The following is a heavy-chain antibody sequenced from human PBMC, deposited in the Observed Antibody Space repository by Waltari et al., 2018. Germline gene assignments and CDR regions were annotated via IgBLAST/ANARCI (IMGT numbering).Heavy chain of an antibody. CDR1: GFTFSSYA. J-gene: IGHJ6*02. V-gene: IGHV3-30-3*01. Sequence: QVQLVESGGGVVQPGRSLRLSCAASGFTFSSYAMHWVRQAPGKGVAWVAVISSYGSNKDYAVSVKGRFPISRDNSKNTPSLEIHSRRPEDTAVYFCARGAAAGTLGDGMDVWGPGTTVTLSS. CDR3: ARGAAAGTLGDGMDV. CDR2: ISSYGSNK. D-gene: IGHD6-13*01.